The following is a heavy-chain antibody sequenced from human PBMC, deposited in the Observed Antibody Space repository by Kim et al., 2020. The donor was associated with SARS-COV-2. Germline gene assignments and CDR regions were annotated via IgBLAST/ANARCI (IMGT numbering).Heavy chain of an antibody. J-gene: IGHJ4*02. CDR1: GFTFSSSA. V-gene: IGHV3-23*01. CDR3: ANVVIEGGEWLFDY. CDR2: IGDSGDGT. D-gene: IGHD3-3*01. Sequence: GGSLRLSCAASGFTFSSSAMIWVRQAPGKGLEWVSGIGDSGDGTYYADSVKGRFTVSRDNSKNTLFLQMNSLRAEDSGVYYCANVVIEGGEWLFDYWGQGSLATV.